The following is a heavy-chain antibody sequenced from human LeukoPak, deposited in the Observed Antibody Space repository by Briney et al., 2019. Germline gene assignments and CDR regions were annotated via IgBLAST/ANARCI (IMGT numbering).Heavy chain of an antibody. J-gene: IGHJ4*02. CDR2: IYYSGST. CDR1: GGFISSGGYY. D-gene: IGHD5-24*01. V-gene: IGHV4-31*03. CDR3: ARAWDGYNPDYFDY. Sequence: SETLSLTCTVSGGFISSGGYYWSWIRQHPGKGLEWIGYIYYSGSTYYNPSLKSRVTISVDTSKNQFSLKLSSVTAADTAVYYCARAWDGYNPDYFDYWGQGTLVTVSS.